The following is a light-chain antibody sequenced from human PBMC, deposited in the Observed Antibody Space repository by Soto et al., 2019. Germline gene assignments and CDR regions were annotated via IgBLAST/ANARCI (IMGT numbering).Light chain of an antibody. CDR1: QSISSW. CDR2: DAS. Sequence: DSQMTQSPSTLSASVGDRVTITCRASQSISSWLAWYHQKPGKAPKLLIYDASSLESGVPSRFSGSGSGTEFTLTISSLQPDDFATYYCQQYNSYPITFGQGTRLEIK. J-gene: IGKJ5*01. V-gene: IGKV1-5*01. CDR3: QQYNSYPIT.